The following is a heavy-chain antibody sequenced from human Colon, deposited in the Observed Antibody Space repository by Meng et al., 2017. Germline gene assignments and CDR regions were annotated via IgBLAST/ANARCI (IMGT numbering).Heavy chain of an antibody. CDR2: ARIDYANT. J-gene: IGHJ4*02. D-gene: IGHD3-16*01. CDR1: GASVRSPDHQ. V-gene: IGHV4-61*08. Sequence: GQLQASGPGLARPSETLSLICAVSGASVRSPDHQWGWVRQPPGKGLEWIGYARIDYANTNYNPSLKSRVNVSLDTSKNQFSLNVRSVTAADTAVYYCARDYWGSLDFWGQGILVTVSS. CDR3: ARDYWGSLDF.